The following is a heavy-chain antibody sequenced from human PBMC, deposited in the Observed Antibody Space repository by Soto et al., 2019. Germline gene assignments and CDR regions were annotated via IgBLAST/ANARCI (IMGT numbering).Heavy chain of an antibody. D-gene: IGHD2-21*01. CDR1: GYTVTSNV. Sequence: QVQLVQSGGEVKKPGASLKLACKASGYTVTSNVIHCVRQAPGQGLEWLGVINPIGTSRTYAQKFQGRIPMTTATSTATVYIELSSLRSDDKVIYYCARDFSRENLCWWFAPWGQGYMVIVSS. CDR2: INPIGTSR. J-gene: IGHJ5*02. CDR3: ARDFSRENLCWWFAP. V-gene: IGHV1-46*01.